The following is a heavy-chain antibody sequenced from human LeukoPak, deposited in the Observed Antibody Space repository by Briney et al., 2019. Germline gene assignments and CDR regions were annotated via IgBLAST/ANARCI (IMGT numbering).Heavy chain of an antibody. Sequence: SETLSLTCTVSGGPISSYYWSWIRQPAGKGLEWVGRIYTSGSTDYNPSLKSRVTMSVDTSKDQFSLKLSSVTAADTAVYYCARQFWIAKMGFDYWGQGTLVTVSS. J-gene: IGHJ4*02. V-gene: IGHV4-4*07. CDR1: GGPISSYY. CDR2: IYTSGST. CDR3: ARQFWIAKMGFDY. D-gene: IGHD1-1*01.